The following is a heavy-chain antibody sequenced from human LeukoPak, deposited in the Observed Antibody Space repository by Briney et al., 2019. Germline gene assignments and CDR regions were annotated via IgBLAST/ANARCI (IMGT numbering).Heavy chain of an antibody. CDR2: ISAYNGNT. D-gene: IGHD3-22*01. V-gene: IGHV1-18*01. J-gene: IGHJ6*02. Sequence: ASVKVSCKASGYTFTSYGISWVRQAPGQGLEWMGWISAYNGNTNYAQKLQGRVTMTTDTSTSTAYMELRSLRSDDTAVYYCAREIVIVPPYYYDSSGYYYKYYYDMDVWGQGTTVTVSS. CDR3: AREIVIVPPYYYDSSGYYYKYYYDMDV. CDR1: GYTFTSYG.